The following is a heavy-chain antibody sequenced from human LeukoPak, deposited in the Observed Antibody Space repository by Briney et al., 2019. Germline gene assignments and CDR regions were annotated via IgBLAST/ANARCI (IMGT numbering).Heavy chain of an antibody. D-gene: IGHD2-15*01. CDR3: AKGGSASHNWFDP. CDR2: IRNDGSNE. CDR1: GFTFRGYG. J-gene: IGHJ5*02. V-gene: IGHV3-30*02. Sequence: GGSLRLSCAASGFTFRGYGMHWIRQAPGKGLEWVAFIRNDGSNEYYPDSVKGRFTISRDNSRNTLYLQMNSLRDEDTAVYYCAKGGSASHNWFDPWGQGTLATVSS.